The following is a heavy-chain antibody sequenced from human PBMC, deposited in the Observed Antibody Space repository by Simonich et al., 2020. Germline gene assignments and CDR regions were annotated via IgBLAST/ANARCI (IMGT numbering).Heavy chain of an antibody. J-gene: IGHJ4*02. CDR3: ARDRYCSGGSCYYFDY. CDR2: IWYDGSNK. Sequence: QVQLVESGGGVVQPERSLRLSCAASGFTFSSYGMHWVRQAPGKGLEWVAVIWYDGSNKYYADSVKGRFTISRDNSKNTLYLQMNSLRAEDTAVYYCARDRYCSGGSCYYFDYWGQGTLVTVSS. D-gene: IGHD2-15*01. CDR1: GFTFSSYG. V-gene: IGHV3-33*01.